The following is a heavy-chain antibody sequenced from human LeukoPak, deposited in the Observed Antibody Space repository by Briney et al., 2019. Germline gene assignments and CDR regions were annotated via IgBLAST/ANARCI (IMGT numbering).Heavy chain of an antibody. CDR2: IYYSGST. Sequence: SETLSLTCSVSGGSISSYYWSWIRQPPGKGLEWIGYIYYSGSTNYNPSLKSRVTISGDTSKNQFSLKLSSVTAADTAVYYCARAYYYDSSGYYSKYWYFELWGRGTLVTVSS. D-gene: IGHD3-22*01. J-gene: IGHJ2*01. CDR3: ARAYYYDSSGYYSKYWYFEL. V-gene: IGHV4-59*01. CDR1: GGSISSYY.